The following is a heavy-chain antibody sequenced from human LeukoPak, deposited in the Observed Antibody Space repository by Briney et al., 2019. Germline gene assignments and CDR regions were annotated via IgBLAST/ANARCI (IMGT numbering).Heavy chain of an antibody. V-gene: IGHV1-2*02. CDR2: INPKNGGT. CDR1: GYSFSGYY. D-gene: IGHD2-2*02. J-gene: IGHJ5*02. Sequence: ASVKVSCKASGYSFSGYYIHWVRQAPGQGLEWMGWINPKNGGTQFKENFQGRVTMTRDSAISTAYLELSGLRSDDTAIYYCARADFLYTGLAVATATRYTRMVTWFDPWGQGTLVTVSS. CDR3: ARADFLYTGLAVATATRYTRMVTWFDP.